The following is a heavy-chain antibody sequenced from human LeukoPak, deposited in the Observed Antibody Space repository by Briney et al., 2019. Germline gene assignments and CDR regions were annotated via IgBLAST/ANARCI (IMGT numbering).Heavy chain of an antibody. CDR2: ISGSGGST. CDR1: GFTFSSYP. CDR3: AKDPMGDTIFGVVINHLYYFDY. J-gene: IGHJ4*02. D-gene: IGHD3-3*01. Sequence: GGSLRLSCVASGFTFSSYPMSWVRQAPGKGLEWVSAISGSGGSTYYADSVKGRFTISRDNSKNTLYLQMNSLRAEDTAVYYCAKDPMGDTIFGVVINHLYYFDYWGQGTLVTVSS. V-gene: IGHV3-23*01.